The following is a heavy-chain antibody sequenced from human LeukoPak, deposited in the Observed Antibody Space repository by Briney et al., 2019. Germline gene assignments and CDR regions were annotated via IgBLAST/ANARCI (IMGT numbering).Heavy chain of an antibody. D-gene: IGHD3-10*01. V-gene: IGHV3-23*01. Sequence: GGSLRLSCAASGFTFSSYAMNWVRQAPGRGLEWVSAIGGSGGSTYYADSVKGRFTISRDNSKNTLSLQMNSLRAEDTAVYYCAKGLLWFGELAFDIWGQGTMVTVSS. CDR2: IGGSGGST. CDR3: AKGLLWFGELAFDI. CDR1: GFTFSSYA. J-gene: IGHJ3*02.